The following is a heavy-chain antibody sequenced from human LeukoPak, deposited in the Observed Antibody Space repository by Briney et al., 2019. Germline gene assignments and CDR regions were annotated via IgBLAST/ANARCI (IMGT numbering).Heavy chain of an antibody. CDR3: ARDRTSSSWYDRGAFDI. D-gene: IGHD6-13*01. CDR2: ISGSGGST. V-gene: IGHV3-23*01. Sequence: PGGSLRLSCAASGFTFDDYAMSWVRQAPGKGLEWVSAISGSGGSTYYADSVKGRFTISRDNAKNSLYLQMNSLRAEDTAVYYCARDRTSSSWYDRGAFDIWGQGTMVTVSS. CDR1: GFTFDDYA. J-gene: IGHJ3*02.